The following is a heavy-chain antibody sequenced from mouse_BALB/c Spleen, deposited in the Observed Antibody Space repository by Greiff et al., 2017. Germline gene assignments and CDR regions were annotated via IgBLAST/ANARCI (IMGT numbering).Heavy chain of an antibody. D-gene: IGHD2-1*01. CDR1: GFTFNTYA. CDR3: VRYGNYCAMDY. CDR2: IRSKSNNYAT. J-gene: IGHJ4*01. V-gene: IGHV10-1*02. Sequence: EVKVVESGGGLVQPKGSLKLSCAASGFTFNTYAMNWVRQAPGKGLEWVARIRSKSNNYATYYADSVKDRFTISRDDSQSMLYLQMNNLKTEDTAMYYCVRYGNYCAMDYWGQGTSVTVSS.